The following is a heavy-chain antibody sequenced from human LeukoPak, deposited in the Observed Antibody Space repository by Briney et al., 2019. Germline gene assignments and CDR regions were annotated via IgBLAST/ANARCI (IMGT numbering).Heavy chain of an antibody. CDR2: ISYDGSNK. Sequence: GGSLRLSCAASGFTFSSYAMHWVRQAPGKGLEWVAVISYDGSNKYYADSVKGRFTISRDNSKNTLYLQMNSLRAEDTAVYYCARDQLRIASSSSFDYWGQGTLVTVSS. CDR3: ARDQLRIASSSSFDY. V-gene: IGHV3-30-3*01. D-gene: IGHD6-6*01. CDR1: GFTFSSYA. J-gene: IGHJ4*02.